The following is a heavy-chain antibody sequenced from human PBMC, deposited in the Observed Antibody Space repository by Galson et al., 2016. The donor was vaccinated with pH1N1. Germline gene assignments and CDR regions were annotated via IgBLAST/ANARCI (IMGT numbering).Heavy chain of an antibody. CDR1: GGSFSTYY. J-gene: IGHJ6*03. CDR2: INESGDT. V-gene: IGHV4-34*01. Sequence: ETLSLTCTVYGGSFSTYYWTWIRQPPGKGLEWIGEINESGDTNYNASLKSRVTLSVDTSNNQFSLRLSSVTAADTAVYYCASHYYYYYMDVWGKGTTVTVSS. CDR3: ASHYYYYYMDV.